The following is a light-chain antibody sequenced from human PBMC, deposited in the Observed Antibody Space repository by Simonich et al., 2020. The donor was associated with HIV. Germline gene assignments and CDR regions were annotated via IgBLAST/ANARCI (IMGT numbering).Light chain of an antibody. Sequence: EVVMTQSPATLSVSPGERATLSCRASQSVRSNLAWYQQKPGQAPRLLIYGASTRATDIPARFSGRGSGTEFTRIISSMQSEDFAVYYCQQRSNWPPIFTFGPGTKVDI. J-gene: IGKJ3*01. CDR3: QQRSNWPPIFT. CDR1: QSVRSN. CDR2: GAS. V-gene: IGKV3-15*01.